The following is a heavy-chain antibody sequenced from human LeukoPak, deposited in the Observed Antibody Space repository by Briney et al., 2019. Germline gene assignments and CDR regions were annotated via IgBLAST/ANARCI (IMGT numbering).Heavy chain of an antibody. CDR3: AGQWELRWFDP. J-gene: IGHJ5*02. CDR1: GFTFSSYG. D-gene: IGHD1-26*01. CDR2: IWYDGSNK. V-gene: IGHV3-33*01. Sequence: PGGSLRLSCAASGFTFSSYGMHWVRQAPGKGLEWVAVIWYDGSNKYYADSVKGRFTISRDNSKNTLYLQMNSLRAEDTAVYYCAGQWELRWFDPWGQGTLVTVSS.